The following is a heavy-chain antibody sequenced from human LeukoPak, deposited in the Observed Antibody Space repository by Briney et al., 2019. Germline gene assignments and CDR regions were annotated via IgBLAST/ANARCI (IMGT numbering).Heavy chain of an antibody. CDR3: ARELSARYSFYYYGLDV. Sequence: GGSLRLSCAASGFTFKRHEMNWVRQAPGKGLEGLSYISSGGSSVNYADSVRGRFTVSRDNAKNSLYLQMSGLTVEDTAIYYCARELSARYSFYYYGLDVWGQGTTVTVSS. V-gene: IGHV3-48*03. CDR1: GFTFKRHE. J-gene: IGHJ6*02. CDR2: ISSGGSSV. D-gene: IGHD2-15*01.